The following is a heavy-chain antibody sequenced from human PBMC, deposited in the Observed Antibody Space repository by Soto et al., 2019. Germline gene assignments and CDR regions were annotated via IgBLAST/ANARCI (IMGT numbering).Heavy chain of an antibody. CDR3: ARPWSLPHDYGVYPFDY. J-gene: IGHJ4*02. D-gene: IGHD4-17*01. V-gene: IGHV1-3*01. Sequence: QVQLVQSGAEVKKPGASVKVSCKASGYTFTSYAMHWVRQAPGQRLEWMGWINAGNGNTKYSQKFQGRVTITRDTSASTAYMELSSLRSEDTAVYYCARPWSLPHDYGVYPFDYWGQGTLVTVSS. CDR1: GYTFTSYA. CDR2: INAGNGNT.